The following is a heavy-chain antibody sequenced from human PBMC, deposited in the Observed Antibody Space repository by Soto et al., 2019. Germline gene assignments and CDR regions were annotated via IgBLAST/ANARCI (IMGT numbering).Heavy chain of an antibody. D-gene: IGHD3-22*01. V-gene: IGHV4-39*02. J-gene: IGHJ4*02. CDR1: GGSISSSSYY. CDR3: AREGGDSSGFDY. CDR2: IYYSGST. Sequence: SETLSLASTVYGGSISSSSYYWGWIRQPPGKGLEWIGSIYYSGSTYYNPSLKSRVTIPVDTSKNQFSLKLSSVTAADTAVYYCAREGGDSSGFDYCGQGTLVTVSS.